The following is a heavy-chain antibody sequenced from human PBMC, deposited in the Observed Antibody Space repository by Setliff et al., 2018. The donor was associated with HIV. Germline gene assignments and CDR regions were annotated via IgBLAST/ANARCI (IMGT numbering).Heavy chain of an antibody. Sequence: GGSLRLSCAASGFTFSNAWMNWVRQAPGKGLEWVGRVKHKVDGGTTDYAAPVKGRFTISRDDSKNTLYLQMNSLKTEDTAVYYCTTGTRLVDWGQGAQVTVSS. CDR1: GFTFSNAW. J-gene: IGHJ4*02. CDR2: VKHKVDGGTT. V-gene: IGHV3-15*01. D-gene: IGHD2-21*01. CDR3: TTGTRLVD.